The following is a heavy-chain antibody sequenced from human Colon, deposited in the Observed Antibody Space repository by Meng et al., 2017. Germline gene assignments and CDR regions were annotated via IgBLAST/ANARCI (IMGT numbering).Heavy chain of an antibody. V-gene: IGHV3-30*01. J-gene: IGHJ3*02. CDR1: GFTFSSYA. CDR2: ISYDGSNK. Sequence: GGSLRLSCAASGFTFSSYAMHWVRQAPGKGLEWVAVISYDGSNKYYADSVKGRFTISRDNSKNTLYLQMNSLRAEDTAVYYCARGVLRYFDWLLGSLDAFDIWGQGTMVTVSS. CDR3: ARGVLRYFDWLLGSLDAFDI. D-gene: IGHD3-9*01.